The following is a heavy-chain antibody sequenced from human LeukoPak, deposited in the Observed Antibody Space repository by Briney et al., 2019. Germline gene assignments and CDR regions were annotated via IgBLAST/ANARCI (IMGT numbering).Heavy chain of an antibody. J-gene: IGHJ4*02. CDR3: AREPYSSGWDY. D-gene: IGHD6-19*01. CDR1: GYTFTGYY. V-gene: IGHV1-2*02. Sequence: ASVKVSCKASGYTFTGYYLHWVRQAPGQGLEWMGWIHPNSGGTNYAQKFQGRVTMTRDTSISTAYMELSRLRSDDTAVYYCAREPYSSGWDYWGQGTLVTVSS. CDR2: IHPNSGGT.